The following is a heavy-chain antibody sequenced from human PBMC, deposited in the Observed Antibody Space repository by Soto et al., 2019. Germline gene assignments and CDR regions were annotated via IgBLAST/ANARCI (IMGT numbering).Heavy chain of an antibody. CDR2: IYYSGST. J-gene: IGHJ4*02. D-gene: IGHD2-21*01. V-gene: IGHV4-59*01. Sequence: LSLTCTVSSGSIINYYWSWIRQPPGKGLEWIGYIYYSGSTNYNPSLMSRVTMSVDTSKNQFSLKLTSVNAADTAVYYCTRGGDAYKNGHWGQGTLVTVSS. CDR1: SGSIINYY. CDR3: TRGGDAYKNGH.